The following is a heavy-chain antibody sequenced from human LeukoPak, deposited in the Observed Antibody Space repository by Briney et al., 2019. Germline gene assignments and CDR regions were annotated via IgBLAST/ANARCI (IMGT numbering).Heavy chain of an antibody. D-gene: IGHD2-2*01. J-gene: IGHJ6*03. V-gene: IGHV3-23*01. CDR1: GFTFSNSA. CDR2: INTDGSNT. Sequence: GGSLRLSCAASGFTFSNSAMSWVRQAPGKGLVWVSRINTDGSNTGYADSVKGRFTISRDNSKNTLYLQMNSLRAEDTAVYYCAKSGGSRAYYYYYMDVWGKGTTVTVSS. CDR3: AKSGGSRAYYYYYMDV.